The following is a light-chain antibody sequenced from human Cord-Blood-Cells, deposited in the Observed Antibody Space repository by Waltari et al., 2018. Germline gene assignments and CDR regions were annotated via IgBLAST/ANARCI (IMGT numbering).Light chain of an antibody. CDR1: SSDVGGYNY. CDR2: DVS. Sequence: QSALTQPRSVSGSPGQSVTISCTGTSSDVGGYNYVSWYQQHPGQAPKRMIDDVSKRPSGVPERFSGSKSGNTASLTISGLQAEDEADYYCCSYAGSYTWVFGGGTKLTVL. J-gene: IGLJ3*02. CDR3: CSYAGSYTWV. V-gene: IGLV2-11*01.